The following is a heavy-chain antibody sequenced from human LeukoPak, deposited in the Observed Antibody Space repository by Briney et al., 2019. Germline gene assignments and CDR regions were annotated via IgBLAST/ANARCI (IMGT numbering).Heavy chain of an antibody. CDR3: ARMTSYFDFEY. J-gene: IGHJ4*02. CDR2: VFYSGST. CDR1: GGSVSSYY. Sequence: SETLSLTCTVSGGSVSSYYWTWIRQPPGKGLEWIGYVFYSGSTKYNPSLKSRVAISLDKSKNQFSLNLTSLTAADTAVYCCARMTSYFDFEYWGQGTLVTVSS. D-gene: IGHD3-10*01. V-gene: IGHV4-59*02.